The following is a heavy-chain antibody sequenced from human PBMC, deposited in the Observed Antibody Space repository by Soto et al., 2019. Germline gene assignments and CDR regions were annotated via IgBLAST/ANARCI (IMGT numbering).Heavy chain of an antibody. CDR3: VRERFFYDMTGQED. J-gene: IGHJ4*02. CDR1: GFPFSTYE. D-gene: IGHD3-22*01. Sequence: PGGSLRLSCAGSGFPFSTYEMNWVRQAPGKGLEWIAHITTSGSDMNYADSVKGRFTISRDNSKSSVFLQMNSLRVEDTAIYYCVRERFFYDMTGQEDWCQGTQVTVFS. CDR2: ITTSGSDM. V-gene: IGHV3-48*03.